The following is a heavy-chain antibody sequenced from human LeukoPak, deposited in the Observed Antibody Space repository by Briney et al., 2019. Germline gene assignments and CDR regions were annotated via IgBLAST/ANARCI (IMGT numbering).Heavy chain of an antibody. CDR1: GGSISSGGYS. V-gene: IGHV4-30-2*01. CDR2: IYHSGST. CDR3: AKQLWLPRGAFDI. Sequence: SETLSLTCAVSGGSISSGGYSWSWIRQPPGKGPEWIGYIYHSGSTYYNPSLKSRVTISVDRSKNRFSLKLSSVTAADTAVYYCAKQLWLPRGAFDIWGQGTMVTVSS. J-gene: IGHJ3*02. D-gene: IGHD5-18*01.